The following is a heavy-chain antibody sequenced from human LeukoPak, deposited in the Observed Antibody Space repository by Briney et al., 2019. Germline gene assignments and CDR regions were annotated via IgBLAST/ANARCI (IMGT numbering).Heavy chain of an antibody. Sequence: QAGGSLRLSCAASGFTFSSYGMHWVRQAPGKGLEGVAVIWYDGSNKYYADSVKGRFTISRDNSKTTLYLQMNSLRAEDTAVYYCARDHSSGWYSDYFDYWGQGTLVTVSS. J-gene: IGHJ4*02. CDR1: GFTFSSYG. CDR2: IWYDGSNK. V-gene: IGHV3-33*01. D-gene: IGHD6-19*01. CDR3: ARDHSSGWYSDYFDY.